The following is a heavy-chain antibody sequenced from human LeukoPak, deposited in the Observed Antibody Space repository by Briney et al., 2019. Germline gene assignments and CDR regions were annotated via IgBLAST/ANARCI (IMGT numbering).Heavy chain of an antibody. CDR2: INPSGGST. CDR1: GYTFTSYA. V-gene: IGHV1-46*01. CDR3: ARAKAYYYGSGSYTEYGEDFDY. J-gene: IGHJ4*02. Sequence: ASVKVSCKASGYTFTSYAMNWVRQAPGQGLEWMGIINPSGGSTSYAQKFQGRVTMTRDMSTSTVYMELSSLRSEDTAVYYCARAKAYYYGSGSYTEYGEDFDYWGQGTLVTVSS. D-gene: IGHD3-10*01.